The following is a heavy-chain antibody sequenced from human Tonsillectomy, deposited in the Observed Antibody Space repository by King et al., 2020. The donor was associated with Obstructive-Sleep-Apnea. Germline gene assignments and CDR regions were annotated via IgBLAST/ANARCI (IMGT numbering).Heavy chain of an antibody. D-gene: IGHD3-10*01. CDR3: AKDRGITLLRGGPRYGMDV. CDR1: GGSISTSGTY. V-gene: IGHV4-39*02. CDR2: VSDTGDT. Sequence: QLQESGPGLVKPSETLSLMCAVSGGSISTSGTYWAWIRQSPGRGLEWIATVSDTGDTYENPSLKSRVTTSLDSSKNHFSLQLTSVTAADTAIYFCAKDRGITLLRGGPRYGMDVGGQGTTGTVS. J-gene: IGHJ6*02.